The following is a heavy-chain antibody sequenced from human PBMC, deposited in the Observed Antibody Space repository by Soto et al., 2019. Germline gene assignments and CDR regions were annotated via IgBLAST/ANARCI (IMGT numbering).Heavy chain of an antibody. J-gene: IGHJ2*01. Sequence: QKQVVESGGGVVQAGRSLRLSCLASGFTFSSYGMHWVRQAPGKGLEWVAVISYDRSHIYYADSVKDRSFTISRDNSKNTVYLQMNSLRTEDTATYYCGKDGIYSANYGRYIDLWGRGTLVTVSS. CDR3: GKDGIYSANYGRYIDL. V-gene: IGHV3-30*18. D-gene: IGHD1-26*01. CDR1: GFTFSSYG. CDR2: ISYDRSHI.